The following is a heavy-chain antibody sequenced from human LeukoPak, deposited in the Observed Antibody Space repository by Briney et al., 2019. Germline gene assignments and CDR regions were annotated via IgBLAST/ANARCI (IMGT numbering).Heavy chain of an antibody. CDR1: GGSCDDYY. J-gene: IGHJ4*02. Sequence: PSETLSLTCAVYGGSCDDYYCSWIRQPPGKGLEWIGEIHPSGIFYYNSSLVSRVTISIDTSKTQFSLRLTSVTAADTAFYYCARGRDRAKAGDHWGQGSLVTVSS. CDR2: IHPSGIF. D-gene: IGHD5-24*01. CDR3: ARGRDRAKAGDH. V-gene: IGHV4-34*01.